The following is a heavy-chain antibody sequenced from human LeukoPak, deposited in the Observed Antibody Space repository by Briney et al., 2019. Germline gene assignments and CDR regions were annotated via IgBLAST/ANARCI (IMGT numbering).Heavy chain of an antibody. Sequence: ASVKVSCKASGYTFTGYYVHWVRQAPGQGLEWMGWINPNSGGTNYAQKFQGWVTMTRDTSISTAYMELSRLRSDDTAVYYCARSVAYYYDSSGYFNYFDYWGQGTLVTVSS. D-gene: IGHD3-22*01. CDR1: GYTFTGYY. J-gene: IGHJ4*02. CDR2: INPNSGGT. V-gene: IGHV1-2*04. CDR3: ARSVAYYYDSSGYFNYFDY.